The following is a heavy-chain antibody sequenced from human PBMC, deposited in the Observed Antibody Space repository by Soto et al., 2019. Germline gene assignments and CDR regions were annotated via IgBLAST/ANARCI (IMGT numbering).Heavy chain of an antibody. J-gene: IGHJ4*02. D-gene: IGHD1-26*01. CDR3: TYSASDY. V-gene: IGHV3-15*01. CDR2: IKSKTDGGTI. Sequence: NLGGSLRLSCAASGFTFSNAWMTWVRQAPGKGLEWVGRIKSKTDGGTIDYAAPVKGRFTISRDDSENTVYLQMNSLKTEDTAVYYCTYSASDYWGQGTLVTVSS. CDR1: GFTFSNAW.